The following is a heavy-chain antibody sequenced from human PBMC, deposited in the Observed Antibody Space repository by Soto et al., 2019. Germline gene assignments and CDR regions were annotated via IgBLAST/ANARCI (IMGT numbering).Heavy chain of an antibody. V-gene: IGHV3-48*04. CDR3: ARVGIYCISTSCYYDGMDV. CDR1: GFTFSTYD. D-gene: IGHD2-2*01. J-gene: IGHJ6*02. Sequence: GGSLRLSCVLSGFTFSTYDVTWVRQAPGKGLEWVSSISRSSITDYADSVKGRFTISRDNAKNSLYLQMNSLRAEDTAVYYCARVGIYCISTSCYYDGMDVWGQGTTVTVS. CDR2: ISRSSIT.